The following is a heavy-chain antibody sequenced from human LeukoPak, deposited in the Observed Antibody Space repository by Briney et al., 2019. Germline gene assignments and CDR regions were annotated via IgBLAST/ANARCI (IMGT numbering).Heavy chain of an antibody. Sequence: SETLSLTCTVSGGSVSSPDYYWSWIRQPPGKGLEWIGYISYSGSTNYNPSLKSRVTISVDTSKNQFSLKLSSVTATDTAVYYCASGGSSSWYRWFDPWGQGTLVTVSS. J-gene: IGHJ5*02. CDR1: GGSVSSPDYY. CDR2: ISYSGST. V-gene: IGHV4-61*08. CDR3: ASGGSSSWYRWFDP. D-gene: IGHD6-13*01.